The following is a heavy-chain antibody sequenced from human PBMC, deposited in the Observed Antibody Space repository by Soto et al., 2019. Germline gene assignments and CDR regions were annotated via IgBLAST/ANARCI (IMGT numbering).Heavy chain of an antibody. Sequence: PSETLSLTCSVSGGSISNSRDYWGWIRQPPGKGLEWIATIYYSGKTYYNPSLKSRVTISVDTSKNQFSLKLSSVTAADTAVYYCARVNSSGWLRWFDPWGQGTLVTVSS. D-gene: IGHD6-19*01. CDR3: ARVNSSGWLRWFDP. CDR2: IYYSGKT. V-gene: IGHV4-39*07. J-gene: IGHJ5*02. CDR1: GGSISNSRDY.